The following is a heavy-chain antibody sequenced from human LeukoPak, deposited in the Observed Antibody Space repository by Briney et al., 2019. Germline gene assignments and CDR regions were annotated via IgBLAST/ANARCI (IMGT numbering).Heavy chain of an antibody. CDR2: IYHSGST. Sequence: SQTLSLTCTVSGGSISSGGYYWSWIRQPPGKGLEWIGYIYHSGSTYYNPSLKNRVTISVDTSKNQFSLKLSSVTAADTAVYYCARGLERRYDILTGYSPHYWGQGTLVTVSS. CDR1: GGSISSGGYY. D-gene: IGHD3-9*01. CDR3: ARGLERRYDILTGYSPHY. V-gene: IGHV4-30-2*01. J-gene: IGHJ4*02.